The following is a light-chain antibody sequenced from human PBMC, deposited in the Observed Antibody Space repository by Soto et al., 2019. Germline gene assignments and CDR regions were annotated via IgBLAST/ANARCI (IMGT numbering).Light chain of an antibody. V-gene: IGLV2-8*01. Sequence: QSALTQPPSASGSPGQSVTISCTVTSSDVGGYNYVSWYQQHPGKAPKLMIYEVSKRPSGVPDRFSGSKSGNTASLTVSGLQAEDEADYYCSSYAGSNNFVFGTGTKVTAL. CDR2: EVS. CDR1: SSDVGGYNY. CDR3: SSYAGSNNFV. J-gene: IGLJ1*01.